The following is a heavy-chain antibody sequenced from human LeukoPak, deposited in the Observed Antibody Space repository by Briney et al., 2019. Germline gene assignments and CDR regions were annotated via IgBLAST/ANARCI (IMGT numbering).Heavy chain of an antibody. CDR1: GFTLSSYV. CDR3: VNRGGLLLYSIY. V-gene: IGHV3-30*02. D-gene: IGHD3-22*01. CDR2: MIYDGSEK. Sequence: QSGGSLRLSCEASGFTLSSYVMHWVRQAPGKGLEWVAVMIYDGSEKYYADSVKGRFTISRDNSKNTLYLQMSSLRAEDTAVYYCVNRGGLLLYSIYWGQGTLVTVSS. J-gene: IGHJ4*02.